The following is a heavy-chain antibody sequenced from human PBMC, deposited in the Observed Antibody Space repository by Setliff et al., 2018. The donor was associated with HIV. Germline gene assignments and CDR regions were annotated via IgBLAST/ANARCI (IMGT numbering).Heavy chain of an antibody. J-gene: IGHJ4*02. CDR1: GGTIASGGHY. CDR3: ARQGGYNSPLMV. D-gene: IGHD3-10*01. V-gene: IGHV4-31*03. Sequence: SETLSLTCTVSGGTIASGGHYWSWIRQHPGKGLEWIGYIFYSGDTSYNPSLKSRLTLSLDMSKDQFSLKVNSVTAADTAVYYCARQGGYNSPLMVWGQGKLVTVSS. CDR2: IFYSGDT.